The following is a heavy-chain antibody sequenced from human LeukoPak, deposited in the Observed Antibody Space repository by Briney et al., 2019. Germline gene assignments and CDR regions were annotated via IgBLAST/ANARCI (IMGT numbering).Heavy chain of an antibody. D-gene: IGHD1-1*01. Sequence: GEALKISCKGSGCGSRYSFTSHWIAWVRQMAGKGLGWMWIIYPRDSNTIYSPSFQVQVTISVDTSINTAYLQWSSLKASDTAMYYCARRVQLERQLAFDIWGQGTMVTVSS. CDR2: IYPRDSNT. V-gene: IGHV5-51*01. CDR1: GCGSRYSFTSHW. CDR3: ARRVQLERQLAFDI. J-gene: IGHJ3*02.